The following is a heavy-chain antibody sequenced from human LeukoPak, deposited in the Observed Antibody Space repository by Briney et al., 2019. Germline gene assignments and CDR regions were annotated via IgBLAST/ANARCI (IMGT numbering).Heavy chain of an antibody. CDR1: GFTFSTYN. CDR3: AKRFEYYYDSSGYPPDAFDI. J-gene: IGHJ3*02. D-gene: IGHD3-22*01. Sequence: GGSLRLSCAASGFTFSTYNMNWVRQAPGKGLEWVSSITSSSSYIYYADSVKGRFTISRDNAKNSLYLQMNSLRAEDTAVYYCAKRFEYYYDSSGYPPDAFDIWGQGTMVTVSS. CDR2: ITSSSSYI. V-gene: IGHV3-21*01.